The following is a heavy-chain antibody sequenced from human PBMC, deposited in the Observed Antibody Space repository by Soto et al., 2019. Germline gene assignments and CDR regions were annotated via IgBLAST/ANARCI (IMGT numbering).Heavy chain of an antibody. CDR1: GGTFNTYA. J-gene: IGHJ4*02. CDR2: IIPIFGIK. V-gene: IGHV1-69*01. CDR3: AKAEGDH. Sequence: QMQLVQSGAEVKERGSSVKISCKTSGGTFNTYALTWVRQAPGQGLEWIGGIIPIFGIKNVAQRFQGRVTINADASLTTAYMEMTSLRSDDTAVYYCAKAEGDHWGQGTLVTVSS.